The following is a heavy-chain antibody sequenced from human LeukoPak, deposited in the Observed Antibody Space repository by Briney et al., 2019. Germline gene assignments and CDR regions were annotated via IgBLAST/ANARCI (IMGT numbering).Heavy chain of an antibody. J-gene: IGHJ4*02. Sequence: SQTLSLTCTVSGGSISSGGYYWSWIRQHPGKGLEWIGYIYYSGSTYYNPSLKSRVTISVDMSKNQFSLKLSSVTAADTAVYYCAATFFPYSSSWYGGYWGQGTLVTVSS. CDR1: GGSISSGGYY. V-gene: IGHV4-31*03. CDR3: AATFFPYSSSWYGGY. CDR2: IYYSGST. D-gene: IGHD6-13*01.